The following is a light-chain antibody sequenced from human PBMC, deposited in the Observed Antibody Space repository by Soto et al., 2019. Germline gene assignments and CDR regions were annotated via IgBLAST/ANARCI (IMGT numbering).Light chain of an antibody. Sequence: DIQMTQSPTTLSASVGDRVTITCRASQEVSTWLAWYQQKPGKAPKLLIYKGSTVESGVPFRFRGSGSGTELTLTISNLQPDAVVTFYCHRYKTYPFGQGTKVDIK. CDR3: HRYKTYP. V-gene: IGKV1-5*03. CDR1: QEVSTW. J-gene: IGKJ2*01. CDR2: KGS.